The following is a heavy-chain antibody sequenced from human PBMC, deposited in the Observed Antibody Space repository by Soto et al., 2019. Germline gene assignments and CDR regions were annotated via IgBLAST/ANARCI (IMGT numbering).Heavy chain of an antibody. CDR3: ARGYDFLSPIGY. J-gene: IGHJ4*02. CDR1: GGSISSYY. CDR2: IYYSGST. Sequence: ASETLSLTCTVSGGSISSYYWSWIRQPPGKGLEWIGYIYYSGSTNYNPSLKSRVTISVDTSKNQFSLKLSSVTAADTAVYYCARGYDFLSPIGYWGQGTLVTVSS. D-gene: IGHD5-12*01. V-gene: IGHV4-59*08.